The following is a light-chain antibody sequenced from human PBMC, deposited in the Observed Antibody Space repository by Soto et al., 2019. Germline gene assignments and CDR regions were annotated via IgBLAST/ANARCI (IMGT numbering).Light chain of an antibody. CDR3: QQYKNLPPLT. CDR1: QSVSYN. J-gene: IGKJ4*01. Sequence: EIVMTQSPATVSVSPGETATLSCRASQSVSYNLAWYQQKPGQGRRLLIYGAFTRATGIRARFSGSGSGTEFTLTLSSLQSEDFAIYYCQQYKNLPPLTFGGGTKVEIK. V-gene: IGKV3-15*01. CDR2: GAF.